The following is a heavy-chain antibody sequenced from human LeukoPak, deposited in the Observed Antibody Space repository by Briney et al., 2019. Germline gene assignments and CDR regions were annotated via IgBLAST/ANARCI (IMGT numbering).Heavy chain of an antibody. CDR3: ARDAPPLAYYYAFDY. Sequence: TGGTLRLSCAASGFTFSSYGMSWVRQAPGKGLEWVSAISGSGGSTYYADSVKGRFTISRDNAKNSLYLQMNSLRAEDTAVYYCARDAPPLAYYYAFDYWGQGTLVTVSS. J-gene: IGHJ4*02. CDR1: GFTFSSYG. CDR2: ISGSGGST. V-gene: IGHV3-23*01. D-gene: IGHD3-10*01.